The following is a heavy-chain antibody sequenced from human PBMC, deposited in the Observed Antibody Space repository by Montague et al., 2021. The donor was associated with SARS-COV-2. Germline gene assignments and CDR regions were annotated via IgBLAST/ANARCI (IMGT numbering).Heavy chain of an antibody. CDR2: IYDSGST. CDR1: GSSVRSYY. V-gene: IGHV4-59*02. D-gene: IGHD4-17*01. J-gene: IGHJ4*02. Sequence: SETLSLTCIVSGSSVRSYYWSWIRQPPGKGLEWIGYIYDSGSTNYNPSLKSRVTISVDTSKHQFSLKLSSVTAADTAVYYCARENTVTTFGGPYYIDSWGQGTLVTVSA. CDR3: ARENTVTTFGGPYYIDS.